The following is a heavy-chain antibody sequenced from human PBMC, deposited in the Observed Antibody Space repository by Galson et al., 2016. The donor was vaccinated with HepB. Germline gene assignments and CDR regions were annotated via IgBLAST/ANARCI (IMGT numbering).Heavy chain of an antibody. J-gene: IGHJ5*02. CDR1: GGSFSGYF. CDR2: VNHSGSS. CDR3: ARKGGAHRHYCTNDVCPPPYGWFDP. V-gene: IGHV4-34*01. D-gene: IGHD2-8*01. Sequence: SETLSLTCAVYGGSFSGYFWSWIRQPPGKGLEWLGDVNHSGSSNYNPSLKSRVSISIDTSKNQFSLKLTSVTAADTAIYYCARKGGAHRHYCTNDVCPPPYGWFDPWGQGTLVTVSS.